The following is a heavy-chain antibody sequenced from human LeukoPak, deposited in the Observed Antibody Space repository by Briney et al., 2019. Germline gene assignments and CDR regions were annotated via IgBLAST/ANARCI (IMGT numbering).Heavy chain of an antibody. CDR3: ARAPRITMVRGVIYWFDP. V-gene: IGHV1-8*03. J-gene: IGHJ5*02. D-gene: IGHD3-10*01. CDR1: GYTFTSYD. Sequence: ASVKVSCKASGYTFTSYDINWVRQATGQGLGWMGWMNPNSGNTGYAQKFQGRVTITRNTSISTAYMELSSLRSEDTAVYYCARAPRITMVRGVIYWFDPWGQGTLVTVSS. CDR2: MNPNSGNT.